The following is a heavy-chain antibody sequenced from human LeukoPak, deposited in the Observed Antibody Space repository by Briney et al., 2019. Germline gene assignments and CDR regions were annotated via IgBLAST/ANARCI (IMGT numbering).Heavy chain of an antibody. J-gene: IGHJ4*02. CDR2: IHPDDSDT. CDR3: ARLQSDSHSTFDY. CDR1: GYNFTSYW. D-gene: IGHD5-18*01. Sequence: GESLKISCKGSGYNFTSYWIGWVRQMPGKGLEWMGIIHPDDSDTRYSPSFQGQVAISADKSITTAYLQWSSQKASDTAMYYCARLQSDSHSTFDYWGQGTLVTVSS. V-gene: IGHV5-51*01.